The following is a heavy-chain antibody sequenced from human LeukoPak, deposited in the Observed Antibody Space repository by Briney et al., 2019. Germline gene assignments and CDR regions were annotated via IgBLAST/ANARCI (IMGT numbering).Heavy chain of an antibody. CDR1: GFTVSSNY. V-gene: IGHV3-66*02. J-gene: IGHJ3*02. D-gene: IGHD3-16*01. CDR3: ARTESGRGYAAAFYM. CDR2: IYSGGST. Sequence: GGSLRLSCAASGFTVSSNYMSWVRQAPGKGLEWVSVIYSGGSTYYADSVKGRFTISRDNSKNTLYLQMNSLRAQDTAVYYCARTESGRGYAAAFYMWGQRTMVTASS.